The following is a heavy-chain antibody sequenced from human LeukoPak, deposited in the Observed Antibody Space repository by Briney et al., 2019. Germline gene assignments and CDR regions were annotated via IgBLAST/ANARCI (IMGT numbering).Heavy chain of an antibody. J-gene: IGHJ3*02. CDR3: ARRRAQMVYAGYAFDI. Sequence: PSETLSLTCAVYGGSFSGYYWSWIRQPPGKGLEWIGEINHSGSTNYNPSLKSRVTISVDTSKNQFSLKLSSVTAADTAVYYCARRRAQMVYAGYAFDIWGQGTMVTVSS. V-gene: IGHV4-34*01. CDR2: INHSGST. D-gene: IGHD2-8*01. CDR1: GGSFSGYY.